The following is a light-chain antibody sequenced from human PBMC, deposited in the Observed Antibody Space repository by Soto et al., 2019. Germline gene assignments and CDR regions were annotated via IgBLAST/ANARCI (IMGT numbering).Light chain of an antibody. V-gene: IGKV3-20*01. CDR1: QSFTTSQ. CDR2: GAS. J-gene: IGKJ1*01. Sequence: EIVLTQSPGTLSLSPGERATLFCRASQSFTTSQLAWYQQKPGQAPRVLIFGASSKATGIPYRFSGSGSGTDFTLTISRLEPEDSAVYYCQQYASSPRTFGRGTTVESK. CDR3: QQYASSPRT.